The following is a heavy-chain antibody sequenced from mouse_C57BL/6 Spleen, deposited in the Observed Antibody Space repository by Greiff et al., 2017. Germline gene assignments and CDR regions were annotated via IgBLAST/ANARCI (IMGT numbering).Heavy chain of an antibody. CDR2: INYDGSST. Sequence: EVKLMESEGGLVQPGSSMKLSCTASGFTFSDYYMAWVRQVPEKGLEWVANINYDGSSTYYLDSLKSRFIISRDNAKNILYLQMSSLKSEDTATYYCARDGILRYFDVWGTGTTVTVSS. CDR3: ARDGILRYFDV. D-gene: IGHD1-1*01. J-gene: IGHJ1*03. CDR1: GFTFSDYY. V-gene: IGHV5-16*01.